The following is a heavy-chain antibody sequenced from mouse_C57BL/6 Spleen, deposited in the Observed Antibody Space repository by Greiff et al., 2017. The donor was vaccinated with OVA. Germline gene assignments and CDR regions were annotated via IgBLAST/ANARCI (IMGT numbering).Heavy chain of an antibody. J-gene: IGHJ4*01. D-gene: IGHD2-3*01. CDR1: GFSLTSYA. CDR2: IWTGGGT. Sequence: QVQLKESGPGLVAPSQSLSITCTVSGFSLTSYAISWVRQPPGKGLAWLGVIWTGGGTNYNSALKSRLSISKDNSKSQVFLKMNSLQTDDTARYYCASPIYDGYYNYAMDYWGQGTSVTVSS. V-gene: IGHV2-9-1*01. CDR3: ASPIYDGYYNYAMDY.